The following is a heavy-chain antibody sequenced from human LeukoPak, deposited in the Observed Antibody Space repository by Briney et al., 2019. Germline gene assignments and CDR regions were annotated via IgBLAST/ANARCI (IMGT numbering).Heavy chain of an antibody. V-gene: IGHV3-30*03. CDR2: ISYDGSNK. J-gene: IGHJ4*02. Sequence: PGGSLRLSCAASGFTFSSYGMHWVRQAPGEGLEWVAVISYDGSNKYYADSVKGRFTISRDNSKNTLYLQMNSLRAEDTAVYYCATRVLYDSSGYSSPDYWGQGTLVTVSS. D-gene: IGHD3-22*01. CDR1: GFTFSSYG. CDR3: ATRVLYDSSGYSSPDY.